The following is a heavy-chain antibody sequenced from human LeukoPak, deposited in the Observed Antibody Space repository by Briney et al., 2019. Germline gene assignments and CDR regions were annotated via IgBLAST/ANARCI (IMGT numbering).Heavy chain of an antibody. Sequence: GGSRRLSCAASRFTFSSYAMHWVRQAPGKGLEWVAVISYDGSNKYYADSVKGRFTISRDNSKNTLYLQMNSLRAEDTAVYYCAKSDCSGGSCYPLYYYMDVWGKGTTVAVPS. CDR3: AKSDCSGGSCYPLYYYMDV. J-gene: IGHJ6*03. D-gene: IGHD2-15*01. CDR2: ISYDGSNK. V-gene: IGHV3-30*04. CDR1: RFTFSSYA.